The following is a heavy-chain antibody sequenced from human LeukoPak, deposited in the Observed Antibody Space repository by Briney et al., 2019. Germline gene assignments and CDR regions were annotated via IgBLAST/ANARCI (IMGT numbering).Heavy chain of an antibody. J-gene: IGHJ4*02. V-gene: IGHV4-34*01. D-gene: IGHD1-26*01. CDR1: GGSISSYY. CDR2: VNHSGST. CDR3: ARGTGAAWELLAY. Sequence: SETLSLTCTVSGGSISSYYWTWLRQPPGKGLEWIGEVNHSGSTNYSPSLKSRVTISVDTSKNQFSLKLSSVTAADTAIYYCARGTGAAWELLAYWGQGTLVTVSS.